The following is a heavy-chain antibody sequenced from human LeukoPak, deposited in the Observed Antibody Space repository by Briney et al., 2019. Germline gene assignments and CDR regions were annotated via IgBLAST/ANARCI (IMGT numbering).Heavy chain of an antibody. CDR3: ARDRGDDFWSGYTYYYYSMDV. CDR2: INPNSGGT. CDR1: GYTFTGYY. J-gene: IGHJ6*04. D-gene: IGHD3-3*01. Sequence: ASVKVSCKASGYTFTGYYMHWVRQAPGQGLEWMGWINPNSGGTDYAQKFQGRVTMTRDTSVSTAYMELNSLRSDDTAVYFCARDRGDDFWSGYTYYYYSMDVWGKGTTVTVSS. V-gene: IGHV1-2*02.